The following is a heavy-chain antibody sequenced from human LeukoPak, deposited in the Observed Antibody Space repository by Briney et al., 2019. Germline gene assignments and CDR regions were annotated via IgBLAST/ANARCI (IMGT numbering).Heavy chain of an antibody. Sequence: GGSLRLSCAASGFTLRGYGMHWVRQAPGKGLEWVAFIRYDGSDKSYADSVKGRFTISRDNSKNTLSLQMSSLRVEDTAVYYCARDRSCTGGSCYMDVWGRGTTVTVSS. CDR3: ARDRSCTGGSCYMDV. CDR2: IRYDGSDK. D-gene: IGHD2-15*01. V-gene: IGHV3-30*02. J-gene: IGHJ6*03. CDR1: GFTLRGYG.